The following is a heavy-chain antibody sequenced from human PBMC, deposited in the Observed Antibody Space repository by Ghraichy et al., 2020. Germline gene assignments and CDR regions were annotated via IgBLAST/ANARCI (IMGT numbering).Heavy chain of an antibody. V-gene: IGHV4-34*01. CDR3: ARHSFRNFDWSIISFGMDV. CDR1: NGSFSGSS. CDR2: IDHSGSI. Sequence: SETLSLTCAVSNGSFSGSSWSWIRQLPEKGLEWIGEIDHSGSIKYHPSLESRVTISGDTYNNQFSLKLTSLTAADTAVYYCARHSFRNFDWSIISFGMDVWGQGTTVTVSS. J-gene: IGHJ6*02. D-gene: IGHD3-9*01.